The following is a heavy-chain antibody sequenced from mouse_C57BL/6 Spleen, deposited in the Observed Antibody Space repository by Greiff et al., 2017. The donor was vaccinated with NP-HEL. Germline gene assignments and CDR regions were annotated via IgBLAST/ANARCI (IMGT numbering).Heavy chain of an antibody. V-gene: IGHV1-64*01. D-gene: IGHD2-4*01. CDR3: ASSYYDYDGFAY. CDR2: IHPNSGST. Sequence: QLQQPGAELVKPGASVKLSCKASGYTFTSYWMHWVKQRPGQGLEWIGMIHPNSGSTNYNEKFKSKATLTVDKSSSTAYMQLSSLTSEDSAVYYCASSYYDYDGFAYWGQGTLVTVSA. J-gene: IGHJ3*01. CDR1: GYTFTSYW.